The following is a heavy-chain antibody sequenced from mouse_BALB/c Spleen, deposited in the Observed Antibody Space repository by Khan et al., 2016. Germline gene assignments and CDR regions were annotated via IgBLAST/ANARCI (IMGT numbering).Heavy chain of an antibody. CDR2: INTNTGET. Sequence: QIQLVQSGPELKKPGETVKISCKASGYTFTNFGINWVRQAPGKGLEWMDWINTNTGETTYADDFKGRFAFSLETSASTAYLQINNLKNEDTATYFEATGITTVIATRRDYWGQGTTLTVSS. D-gene: IGHD1-1*01. CDR3: ATGITTVIATRRDY. CDR1: GYTFTNFG. J-gene: IGHJ2*01. V-gene: IGHV9-3-1*01.